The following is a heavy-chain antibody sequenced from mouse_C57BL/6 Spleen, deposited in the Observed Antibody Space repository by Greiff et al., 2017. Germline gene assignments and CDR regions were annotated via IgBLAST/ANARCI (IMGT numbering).Heavy chain of an antibody. J-gene: IGHJ1*03. Sequence: EVKLVESGGGLVKPGGSLKLSCAASGFTFSSYAMSWVRQTPEKRLEWVATISDGGSYTYYPDNVKGRFTISRDNAKNNLYLQMSHLKSEDTAMYYCARDNYYGSSGYFDGWGTGTTVTVSS. V-gene: IGHV5-4*01. CDR1: GFTFSSYA. CDR3: ARDNYYGSSGYFDG. D-gene: IGHD1-1*01. CDR2: ISDGGSYT.